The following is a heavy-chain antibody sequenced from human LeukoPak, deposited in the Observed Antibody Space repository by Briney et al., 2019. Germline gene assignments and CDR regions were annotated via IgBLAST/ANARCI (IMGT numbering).Heavy chain of an antibody. CDR1: GFIFNSYG. J-gene: IGHJ4*02. Sequence: GRSLRLSCAASGFIFNSYGMHWVRHAPGKGLEWVAVISYDGNNKYYADSVKGRFTISRDNSKNTLYLQMNSLRSEDTAVYYCAKAKAVYYDSSGYLTLFDSWGQGTLVTVSS. V-gene: IGHV3-30*18. CDR3: AKAKAVYYDSSGYLTLFDS. D-gene: IGHD3-22*01. CDR2: ISYDGNNK.